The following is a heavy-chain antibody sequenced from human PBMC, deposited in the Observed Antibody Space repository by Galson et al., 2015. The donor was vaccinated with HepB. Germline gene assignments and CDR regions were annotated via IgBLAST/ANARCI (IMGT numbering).Heavy chain of an antibody. CDR3: TSGNFDGPFDY. J-gene: IGHJ4*02. D-gene: IGHD1-7*01. Sequence: SFGDYAMSWFRRAPGKGLEWVGFIRSNTYGGTTKYAASLKGRFSISRDDSKSIAYLQMNSLKTEDTAVYFCTSGNFDGPFDYWGQGTRVTVSS. CDR2: IRSNTYGGTT. CDR1: SFGDYA. V-gene: IGHV3-49*03.